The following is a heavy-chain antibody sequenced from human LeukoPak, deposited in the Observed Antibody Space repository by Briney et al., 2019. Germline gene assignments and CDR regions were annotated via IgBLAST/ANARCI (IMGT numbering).Heavy chain of an antibody. V-gene: IGHV3-23*01. CDR3: AKDRHPPLYDSSGYYLDY. CDR2: ISGSGGST. CDR1: GFTFSSYA. Sequence: GGSLRLSCAASGFTFSSYAMSWVRQAPGKGLEWVSAISGSGGSTYYADSVKGRFTISRDNSKNTLYLQMNSLRAEDTAVYYCAKDRHPPLYDSSGYYLDYWGQGTLVTVSS. J-gene: IGHJ4*02. D-gene: IGHD3-22*01.